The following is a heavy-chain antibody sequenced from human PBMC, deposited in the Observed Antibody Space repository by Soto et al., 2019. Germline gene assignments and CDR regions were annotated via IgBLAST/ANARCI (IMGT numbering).Heavy chain of an antibody. D-gene: IGHD2-2*01. Sequence: QVQLVQSGAEVKKPGSSVKVFCKASGGTFSNYTISWVRQAPGQGLEWMGGIIPVFGTTDYEQKFQGRVTITAKGSTSTAYMKLSSLRSADTAVYYCGRSSPYIVVRKPTRNHDYYGMDVGGHGTTATVSS. CDR1: GGTFSNYT. CDR3: GRSSPYIVVRKPTRNHDYYGMDV. J-gene: IGHJ6*02. V-gene: IGHV1-69*01. CDR2: IIPVFGTT.